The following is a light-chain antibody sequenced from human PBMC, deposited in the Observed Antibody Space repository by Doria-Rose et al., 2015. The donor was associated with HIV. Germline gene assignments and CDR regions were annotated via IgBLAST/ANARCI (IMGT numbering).Light chain of an antibody. CDR1: GTISSW. CDR3: QQSNSFPIT. CDR2: AAS. V-gene: IGKV1-12*01. Sequence: FQLPQSPSSATAPVGPSVTITFRGSGTISSWVVWYQQKPGKPPKVLIYAASTLQSGVPSRFSGSGFGTDFTLTISNLQPEDFATYYCQQSNSFPITFGQGTRLEIK. J-gene: IGKJ5*01.